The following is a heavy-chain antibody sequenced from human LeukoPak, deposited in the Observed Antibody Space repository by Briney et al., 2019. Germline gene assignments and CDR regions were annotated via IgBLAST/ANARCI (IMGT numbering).Heavy chain of an antibody. Sequence: GGSLRLSCAASGFTVSSNYMSWVRQAPGKGLEWVSVIYSGGSTYYADSVKGRFTISRDNSKNTLYLQMNSLRAEDTAVYYCAKVPSAAGVYYFDYWGQGTLVTVSS. CDR1: GFTVSSNY. CDR3: AKVPSAAGVYYFDY. J-gene: IGHJ4*02. CDR2: IYSGGST. D-gene: IGHD6-13*01. V-gene: IGHV3-53*01.